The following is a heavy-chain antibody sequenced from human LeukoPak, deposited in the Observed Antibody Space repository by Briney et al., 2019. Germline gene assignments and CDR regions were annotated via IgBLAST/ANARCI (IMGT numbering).Heavy chain of an antibody. D-gene: IGHD2-2*02. CDR2: ISWNSGSI. V-gene: IGHV3-9*01. J-gene: IGHJ4*02. Sequence: GGSLRLSCAASGFTVSSNYMSWVRQAPGKGLEWVSGISWNSGSIGYADSVKGRFTISRDNAKNSLYLQMNSLRAEDTALYYCAKAFSTTKKNKYQLLHPLYYFDYWGQGTLVTVSS. CDR3: AKAFSTTKKNKYQLLHPLYYFDY. CDR1: GFTVSSNY.